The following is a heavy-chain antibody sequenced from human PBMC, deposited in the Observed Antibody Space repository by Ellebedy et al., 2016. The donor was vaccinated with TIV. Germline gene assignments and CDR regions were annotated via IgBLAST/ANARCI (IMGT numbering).Heavy chain of an antibody. CDR1: GGTFSSYA. D-gene: IGHD3-3*01. CDR3: ARDWGIFGVVITYYYGMDG. V-gene: IGHV1-69*13. J-gene: IGHJ6*02. Sequence: SVKVSXXASGGTFSSYAISWVRQAPGQGLEWMGGIIPIFGTANYAQKFQGRVTITADESTSTAYMELSSLRSEDTAVYYCARDWGIFGVVITYYYGMDGWGQGTTVTVSS. CDR2: IIPIFGTA.